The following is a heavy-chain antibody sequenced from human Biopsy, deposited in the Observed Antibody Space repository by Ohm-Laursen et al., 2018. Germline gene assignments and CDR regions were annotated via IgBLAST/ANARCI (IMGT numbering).Heavy chain of an antibody. D-gene: IGHD2/OR15-2a*01. Sequence: SETLSLTCIVSGGSISSDWWSWIRQTPGKGLEWIGYVYYSGTTTYNPSLRSRVTISVDTSMNQISLRLQSVTAADTAIYYCTRATNSTGWPYYYFYGMDIWGQGTTVTVSS. J-gene: IGHJ6*02. CDR2: VYYSGTT. V-gene: IGHV4-59*01. CDR3: TRATNSTGWPYYYFYGMDI. CDR1: GGSISSDW.